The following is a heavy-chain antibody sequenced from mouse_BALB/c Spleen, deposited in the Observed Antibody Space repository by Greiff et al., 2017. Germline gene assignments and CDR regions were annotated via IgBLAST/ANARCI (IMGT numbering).Heavy chain of an antibody. CDR2: ISSGGSYT. CDR1: GFTFSSYA. CDR3: ARRATAYAMDY. Sequence: EVQVVESGGGLVKPGGSLKLSCAASGFTFSSYAMSWVRQTPEKRLEWVATISSGGSYTYYPDSVKGRFTISRDNAKNTLYLQMSSLRSEDTAMYYCARRATAYAMDYWGQGTSVTVSS. V-gene: IGHV5-9-3*01. J-gene: IGHJ4*01. D-gene: IGHD1-2*01.